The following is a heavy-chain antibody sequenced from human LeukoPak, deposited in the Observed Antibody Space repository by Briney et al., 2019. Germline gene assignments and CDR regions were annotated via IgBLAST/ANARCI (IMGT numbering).Heavy chain of an antibody. Sequence: SVKVSCKASGGTFSSYAISWVRQAPGQGLEWMGRIIPIFGIANYAQKFQGRVTITADKSTSTAYKELSSLRSEDTAVYYCARDNYGDYGEVSWGQGTLVTVSS. D-gene: IGHD4-17*01. V-gene: IGHV1-69*04. CDR1: GGTFSSYA. CDR3: ARDNYGDYGEVS. J-gene: IGHJ4*02. CDR2: IIPIFGIA.